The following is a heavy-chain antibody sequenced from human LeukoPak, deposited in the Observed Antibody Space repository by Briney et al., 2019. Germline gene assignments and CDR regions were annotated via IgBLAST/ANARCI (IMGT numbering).Heavy chain of an antibody. CDR2: IIPIFGTA. CDR3: ARGGYSSSWYVYYYYMDV. V-gene: IGHV1-69*06. D-gene: IGHD6-13*01. Sequence: SVKVSCKASGGTFSSYAISWVRQAPGQGLEWMGGIIPIFGTANYAQKFQGRVTITADKSTSTAYMELSSLRSEDTAVYYCARGGYSSSWYVYYYYMDVWGKGTTVTVSS. CDR1: GGTFSSYA. J-gene: IGHJ6*03.